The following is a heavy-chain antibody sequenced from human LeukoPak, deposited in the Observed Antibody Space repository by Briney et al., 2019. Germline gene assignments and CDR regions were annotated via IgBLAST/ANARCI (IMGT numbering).Heavy chain of an antibody. CDR2: IYYTGTT. V-gene: IGHV4-39*01. CDR3: ARRAVVPAAVSYFDN. D-gene: IGHD2-2*01. J-gene: IGHJ4*02. CDR1: GGSISSYY. Sequence: SETLSLTCTVSGGSISSYYWSWIRQPPGKGLEWIGGIYYTGTTYYSPSLNSRITISMDTSKNQFSLRLASVTAADTALYYCARRAVVPAAVSYFDNWGQGTLVTVSS.